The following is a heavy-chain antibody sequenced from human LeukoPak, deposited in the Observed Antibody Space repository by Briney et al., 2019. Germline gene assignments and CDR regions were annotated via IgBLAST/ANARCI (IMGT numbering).Heavy chain of an antibody. D-gene: IGHD5-24*01. CDR3: ARGGDGYKVGDF. V-gene: IGHV4-39*07. CDR2: VYNDELA. Sequence: SETLSLTWTLSGVSVNHHLGWTCIRRAPGKGLEWSGTVYNDELAFRSPSLTRRLAISIDTSKNQFSLILMSVTAADTAVYYCARGGDGYKVGDFWGQGPLVTVSS. J-gene: IGHJ4*02. CDR1: GVSVNHHLG.